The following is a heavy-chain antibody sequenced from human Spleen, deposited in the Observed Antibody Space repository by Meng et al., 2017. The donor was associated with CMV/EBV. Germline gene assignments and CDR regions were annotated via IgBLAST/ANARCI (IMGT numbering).Heavy chain of an antibody. CDR2: ISGSGGST. J-gene: IGHJ6*02. V-gene: IGHV3-23*01. CDR3: AKEPCGICGMDV. Sequence: GESLKISCAASGFTFSSYAMSWVRQAPGKGLEWVSAISGSGGSTYYADSVKGRFTISRDNSKNTLYLQMNSLRAEDTAVYYCAKEPCGICGMDVWGQGTTVTVSS. CDR1: GFTFSSYA.